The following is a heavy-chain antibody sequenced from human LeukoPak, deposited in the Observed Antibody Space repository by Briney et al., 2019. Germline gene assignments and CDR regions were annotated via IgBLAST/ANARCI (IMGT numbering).Heavy chain of an antibody. Sequence: GASVKVSCRASGYTFTAHYIHWVRQAPGQGLEWMGYIDPNSGGIYYAQKFLGSVTISGDTAINSPFLELSRLRDDDTAIYYCARGRGTTMVRGVIANYFDLWGRGTLVTVSS. V-gene: IGHV1-2*02. CDR2: IDPNSGGI. CDR3: ARGRGTTMVRGVIANYFDL. CDR1: GYTFTAHY. J-gene: IGHJ2*01. D-gene: IGHD3-10*01.